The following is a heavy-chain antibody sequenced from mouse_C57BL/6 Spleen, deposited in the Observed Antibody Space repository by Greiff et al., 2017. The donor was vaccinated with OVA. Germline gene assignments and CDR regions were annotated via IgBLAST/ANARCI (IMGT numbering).Heavy chain of an antibody. J-gene: IGHJ2*01. Sequence: EVQIQQSGPELVKPGASVKMSCKASGYTFTDYNMHWVKQSHGKSLEWIGYINPNNGGTSYNQKFKGKATLTVNKSSSTAYMELRSLTSEDSAVYYCARGIPYYYGSRYFDYWGQGTTLTVSS. D-gene: IGHD1-1*01. CDR1: GYTFTDYN. CDR2: INPNNGGT. V-gene: IGHV1-22*01. CDR3: ARGIPYYYGSRYFDY.